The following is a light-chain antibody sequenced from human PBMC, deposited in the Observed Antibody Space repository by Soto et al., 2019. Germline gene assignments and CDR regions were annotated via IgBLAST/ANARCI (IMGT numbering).Light chain of an antibody. J-gene: IGKJ2*01. V-gene: IGKV3-20*01. CDR2: GAS. CDR1: QSVSSSY. CDR3: QQYGSSPPYT. Sequence: EIVLTQSPGTLSLSPGERATLSCRASQSVSSSYLAWYQQKPGQAPRLLIYGASSRATGIPDRFSGSGSGTDFTLTISRLEPEAFAVYYCQQYGSSPPYTFGQATKLEIK.